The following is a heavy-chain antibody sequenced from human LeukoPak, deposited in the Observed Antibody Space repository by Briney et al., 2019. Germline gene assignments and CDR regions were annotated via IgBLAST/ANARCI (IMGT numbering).Heavy chain of an antibody. J-gene: IGHJ4*02. D-gene: IGHD5-24*01. CDR3: AKGRDGYNADFDY. CDR2: ISGSGGST. CDR1: GFTVSSNY. V-gene: IGHV3-23*01. Sequence: GGSLRLSCAASGFTVSSNYMSWVRQAPGKGLEWVSGISGSGGSTYYAGSVKGRFTISRDNSKNTLYLQMNSLRAEDTAVYYCAKGRDGYNADFDYWGQGTLVTVSS.